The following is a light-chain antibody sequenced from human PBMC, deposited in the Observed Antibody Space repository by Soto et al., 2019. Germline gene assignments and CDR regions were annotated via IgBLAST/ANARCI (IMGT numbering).Light chain of an antibody. CDR2: GAS. J-gene: IGKJ3*01. Sequence: EIVLTQSPGTLSLSPGERATLSCRASQSVTSSYLAWYQQKPGQAPRLLIYGASRRATDIPDRFSGSGSGTDFTLTISRLEPEDFAVYYCQQLNSYPFTFGPGAKVDIK. CDR1: QSVTSSY. CDR3: QQLNSYPFT. V-gene: IGKV3-20*01.